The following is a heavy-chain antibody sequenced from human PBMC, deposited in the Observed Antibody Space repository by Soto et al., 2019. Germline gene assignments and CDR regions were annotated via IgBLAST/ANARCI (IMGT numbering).Heavy chain of an antibody. CDR3: ARVERGTATTVVDAFDI. CDR1: GGFVSSGRYC. D-gene: IGHD1-1*01. V-gene: IGHV4-34*01. Sequence: QVQLQQWGAGLLKPSETLSLTCAVYGGFVSSGRYCWSWIRQPPGKGLEWIGEMSHSGGTHFNPSLSSRVTISVDTSKNQFSLKMSSVTSADKALYCCARVERGTATTVVDAFDIWGPGTMVTVSS. CDR2: MSHSGGT. J-gene: IGHJ3*02.